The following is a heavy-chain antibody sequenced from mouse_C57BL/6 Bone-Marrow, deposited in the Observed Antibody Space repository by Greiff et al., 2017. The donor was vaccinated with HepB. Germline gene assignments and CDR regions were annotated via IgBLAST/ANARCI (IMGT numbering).Heavy chain of an antibody. Sequence: EVQLQQSGPELVKPGASVKIPCKASGYTFTDYNMDWVKQSHGKSLEWIGDINPNNGGTIYNQKFKGKATLTVDKSSSTAYMELRSLTSEDTAVYYCARRRGDYYGSSNWYFDVWGTGTTVTVSS. J-gene: IGHJ1*03. CDR2: INPNNGGT. V-gene: IGHV1-18*01. D-gene: IGHD1-1*01. CDR3: ARRRGDYYGSSNWYFDV. CDR1: GYTFTDYN.